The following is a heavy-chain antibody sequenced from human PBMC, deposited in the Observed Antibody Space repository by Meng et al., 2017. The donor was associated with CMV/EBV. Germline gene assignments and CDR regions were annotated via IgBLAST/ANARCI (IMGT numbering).Heavy chain of an antibody. Sequence: GESLKISCVASGFTSRTYWMNWVRQAPGKGLEWVSSISSSLNSIYYADSVEGRFTIYRDNANNSLHLQMNSLRVEDTAVYYCARGKHYSGSNLDEAFDIWGQGTVVTVSS. V-gene: IGHV3-21*06. D-gene: IGHD1-26*01. CDR2: ISSSLNSI. CDR3: ARGKHYSGSNLDEAFDI. CDR1: GFTSRTYW. J-gene: IGHJ3*02.